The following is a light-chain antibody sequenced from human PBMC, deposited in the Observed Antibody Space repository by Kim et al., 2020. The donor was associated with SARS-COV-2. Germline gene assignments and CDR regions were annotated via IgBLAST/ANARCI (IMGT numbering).Light chain of an antibody. CDR2: DVS. Sequence: ALTQPASVSGSPGQSITMSCTGTISDIGGYTYVSWYQQRPGKAPTLIIYDVSNRPSGVSDRFSGSKSDNTASLTISGLQAEDEADYYCSSYSNTNSLLFGGGTQLTVL. V-gene: IGLV2-14*03. CDR1: ISDIGGYTY. CDR3: SSYSNTNSLL. J-gene: IGLJ3*02.